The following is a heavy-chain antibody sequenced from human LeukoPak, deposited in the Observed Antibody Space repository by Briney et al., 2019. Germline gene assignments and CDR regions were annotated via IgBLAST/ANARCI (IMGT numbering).Heavy chain of an antibody. V-gene: IGHV1-69*05. D-gene: IGHD1-7*01. CDR1: GGTFSSYA. Sequence: SVKVSCKASGGTFSSYAISWVRQAPGQGLEWMGRIIPIFGTANYAQKFQGRVTITTDESTSTAYMELSSLRAEDTAVYYCAGWNYDEKDYYYYMDVWGKGTTVTVSS. CDR3: AGWNYDEKDYYYYMDV. CDR2: IIPIFGTA. J-gene: IGHJ6*03.